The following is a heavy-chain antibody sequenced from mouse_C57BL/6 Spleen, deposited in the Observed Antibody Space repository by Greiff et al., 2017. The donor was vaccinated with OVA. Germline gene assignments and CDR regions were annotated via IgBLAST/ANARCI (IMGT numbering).Heavy chain of an antibody. D-gene: IGHD1-1*01. Sequence: VQLQQSGAELMKPGASVKLSCKATGYTFTGYWIEWVKQRPGHGLEWIGEILPGSGSTNYNEKFKGKATFTADTSSNTAYMQLSSLTTEDSAIYYCARWPYYGSSYNYAMDYWGQGTSVTVSS. CDR1: GYTFTGYW. CDR3: ARWPYYGSSYNYAMDY. J-gene: IGHJ4*01. V-gene: IGHV1-9*01. CDR2: ILPGSGST.